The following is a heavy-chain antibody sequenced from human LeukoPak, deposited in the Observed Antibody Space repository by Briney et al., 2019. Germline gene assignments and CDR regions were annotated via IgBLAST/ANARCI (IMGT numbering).Heavy chain of an antibody. J-gene: IGHJ4*02. V-gene: IGHV3-23*01. CDR2: ISGSGGST. Sequence: GGSLRLSCAASGFTFSSYAMSWVRQAPGKGLEWVSGISGSGGSTYYADSVKGRFTIPRDNSKNTLYLQMNSLRAEDTAVYYCAKDGYYGSGSYPGYWGQGTLVTVSS. CDR1: GFTFSSYA. D-gene: IGHD3-10*01. CDR3: AKDGYYGSGSYPGY.